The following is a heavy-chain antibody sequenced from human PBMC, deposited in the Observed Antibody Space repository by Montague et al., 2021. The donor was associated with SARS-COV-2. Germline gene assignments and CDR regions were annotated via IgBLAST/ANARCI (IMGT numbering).Heavy chain of an antibody. D-gene: IGHD3-10*01. CDR1: GGSISSYY. Sequence: SETLSLTCTVSGGSISSYYWSWIRQPPGKGLEWIGYIYYSGSTNYNPYLKSRVTISVATSKNQFSLKLSSVTAADTAVYYCARAGSGSYSFYYYYGMDVWGQGTTVTVSS. J-gene: IGHJ6*02. V-gene: IGHV4-59*12. CDR3: ARAGSGSYSFYYYYGMDV. CDR2: IYYSGST.